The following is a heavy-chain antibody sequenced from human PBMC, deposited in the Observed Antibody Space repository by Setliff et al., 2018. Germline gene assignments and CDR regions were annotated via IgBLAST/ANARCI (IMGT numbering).Heavy chain of an antibody. V-gene: IGHV4-61*02. D-gene: IGHD1-26*01. CDR1: GGSISSGSYY. Sequence: SETLSLTCTVSGGSISSGSYYWSWIRQPAGKGLEWIGRIYTSGSTNYNPSLKSRATISVDTSKNQFSLNLSSVTAADTAVYFCARDNTIVGATDYWGQGTLVTVSS. CDR3: ARDNTIVGATDY. CDR2: IYTSGST. J-gene: IGHJ4*02.